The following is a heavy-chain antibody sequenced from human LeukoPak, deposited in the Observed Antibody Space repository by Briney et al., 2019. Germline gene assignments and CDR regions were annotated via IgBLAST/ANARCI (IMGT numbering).Heavy chain of an antibody. V-gene: IGHV3-30*02. Sequence: GGSLRLSCAASGFTSSSYGMHWVRQAPGKGLERVAFIRYDGSNKYYADSVKGRFTISRDNSKNTLYLQMNSLRAEDTAVYYCAKVRGVNLIFDYWGQGTLVTVSS. D-gene: IGHD3-10*01. CDR2: IRYDGSNK. CDR3: AKVRGVNLIFDY. CDR1: GFTSSSYG. J-gene: IGHJ4*02.